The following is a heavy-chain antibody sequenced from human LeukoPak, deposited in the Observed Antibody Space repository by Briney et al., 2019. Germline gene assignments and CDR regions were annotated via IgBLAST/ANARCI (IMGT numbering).Heavy chain of an antibody. Sequence: PGRSLRLSCAASGFTFSSYAMHWVRQAPGKGLEWVAVISYDGSNKYYADSVKGRFTISRDNSKNTLYLQMNRLRAEDTAVYYCARGTRTPLYYYDSSGFDIWGQGTMVTVSS. CDR1: GFTFSSYA. CDR2: ISYDGSNK. J-gene: IGHJ3*02. D-gene: IGHD3-22*01. V-gene: IGHV3-30*04. CDR3: ARGTRTPLYYYDSSGFDI.